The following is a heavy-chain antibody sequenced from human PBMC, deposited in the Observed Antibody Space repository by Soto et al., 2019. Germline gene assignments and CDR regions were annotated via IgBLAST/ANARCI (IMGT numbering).Heavy chain of an antibody. CDR3: ARRSIPGDFDY. D-gene: IGHD7-27*01. Sequence: QVQLVEFGGGVVQPGRSLRLSCAASGFTFSSYAMHWVRQAPGKGLEWVAVISYDGSNKYYADSVKGRFTISRDNSKNTLYLQMNSLRAEDTAVYYCARRSIPGDFDYWGQGTLVTVSS. J-gene: IGHJ4*02. CDR1: GFTFSSYA. V-gene: IGHV3-30-3*01. CDR2: ISYDGSNK.